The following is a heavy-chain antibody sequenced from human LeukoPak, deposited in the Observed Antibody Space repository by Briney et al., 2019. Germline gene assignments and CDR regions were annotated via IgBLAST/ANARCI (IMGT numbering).Heavy chain of an antibody. CDR2: IYYSGTT. CDR3: ARDAYNFDY. Sequence: PSETRSLTCTVSGGSISSYYWSWIRQPPGKGLEWIGYIYYSGTTNYNPSLKSRVTMSVDTSKNQFSLRLSSVTAADTAVYYCARDAYNFDYWGQGTLVTVSS. J-gene: IGHJ4*02. D-gene: IGHD3-16*01. CDR1: GGSISSYY. V-gene: IGHV4-59*01.